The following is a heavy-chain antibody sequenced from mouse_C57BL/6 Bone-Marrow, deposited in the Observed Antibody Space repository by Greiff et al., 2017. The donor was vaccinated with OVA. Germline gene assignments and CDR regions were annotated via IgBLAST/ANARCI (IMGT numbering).Heavy chain of an antibody. CDR1: GYSITSGYD. V-gene: IGHV3-1*01. CDR2: ISYSGST. CDR3: ARGYVYGCAY. Sequence: EVQVVESGPGMVKPSQSLSLTCTVTGYSITSGYDWHWIRHFPGNKLEWMGYISYSGSTNYNPSLKSRISITHDTSKNHFFLKLNSVTTEDTATYYCARGYVYGCAYWGQETLVTVSA. J-gene: IGHJ3*01. D-gene: IGHD2-2*01.